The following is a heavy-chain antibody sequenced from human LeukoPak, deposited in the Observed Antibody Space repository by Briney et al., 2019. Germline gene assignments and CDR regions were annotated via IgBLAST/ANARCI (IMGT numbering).Heavy chain of an antibody. CDR1: GGTFSSYA. V-gene: IGHV1-69*04. J-gene: IGHJ6*04. D-gene: IGHD3-9*01. Sequence: ASVKVSCKASGGTFSSYAISWVRQAPGQGLEWMGRIIPILGIANYAQKFQGRVTITADKSTSTAYMELSSLRSEDTAVYYCARDKEYYDILTGSPLDVWGKGTTVTVSS. CDR2: IIPILGIA. CDR3: ARDKEYYDILTGSPLDV.